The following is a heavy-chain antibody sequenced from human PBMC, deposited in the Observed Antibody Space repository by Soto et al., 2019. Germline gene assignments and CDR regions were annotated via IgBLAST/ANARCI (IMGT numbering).Heavy chain of an antibody. CDR3: ANPGPYYYDSSGYPATDY. CDR1: GYTLTELS. J-gene: IGHJ4*02. V-gene: IGHV1-24*01. D-gene: IGHD3-22*01. Sequence: ASVKVSCMVSGYTLTELSMLWVRQAPGKGLEWMGGFDPEDGETIYAQKFQGRVTMTEDTSTDTAYMELSSLRSEDTAVYYCANPGPYYYDSSGYPATDYWGPGTLVTVSS. CDR2: FDPEDGET.